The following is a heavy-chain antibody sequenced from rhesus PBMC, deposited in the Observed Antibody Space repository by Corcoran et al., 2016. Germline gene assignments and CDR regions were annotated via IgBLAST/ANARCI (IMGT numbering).Heavy chain of an antibody. J-gene: IGHJ6*01. CDR2: IGG. CDR1: GASLISGYP. Sequence: QVQLKESGPGLVKPSETLSLTCTVSGASLISGYPWSWIRQPPGKGLEWIGYIGGYYKPALKRRVTISKDTSKNQFSLNLTSVTAADTAVYYCASGLNYGAPNFGLDSWGQGVVVTVSS. V-gene: IGHV4-127*01. CDR3: ASGLNYGAPNFGLDS. D-gene: IGHD1-26*01.